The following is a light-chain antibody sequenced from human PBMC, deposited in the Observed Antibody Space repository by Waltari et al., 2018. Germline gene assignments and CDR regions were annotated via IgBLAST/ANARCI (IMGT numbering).Light chain of an antibody. CDR3: QQYNSYPFT. CDR1: QRLSSY. Sequence: DIQMPQSPSTLSASVGDRVTIICRASQRLSSYLAWYQQKPGKAPKLLISKTSSLETGVPSSFSGTGSGTEFTLTISSLQPDDIATYYCQQYNSYPFTFGPGTKVDIK. CDR2: KTS. J-gene: IGKJ3*01. V-gene: IGKV1-5*03.